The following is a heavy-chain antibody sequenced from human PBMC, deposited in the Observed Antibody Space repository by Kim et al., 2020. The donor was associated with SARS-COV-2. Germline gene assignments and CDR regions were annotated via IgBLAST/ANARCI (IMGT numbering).Heavy chain of an antibody. CDR3: TGVVDFDY. D-gene: IGHD2-15*01. J-gene: IGHJ4*02. CDR2: INSDGSST. Sequence: GGSLRLLCAASGFTFSSYWMHWVRQAPGKGLVWVSHINSDGSSTTYADSVKGRFTISRDNAKNTLYLQMNSLRAEDTAVYYCTGVVDFDYWGQGTLVTVSS. V-gene: IGHV3-74*01. CDR1: GFTFSSYW.